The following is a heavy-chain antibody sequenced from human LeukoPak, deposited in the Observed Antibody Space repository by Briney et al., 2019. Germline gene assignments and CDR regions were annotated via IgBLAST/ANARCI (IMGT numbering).Heavy chain of an antibody. CDR3: ARWGPPFDY. CDR2: ISGSGGST. CDR1: GFTFSSYA. D-gene: IGHD2-21*02. Sequence: GGSLRLPCAASGFTFSSYAMSWVRQAPGKGLEWVSAISGSGGSTYYADSVKGRFTISRDNAKNSLYLQMNSLRAEDTAVYFCARWGPPFDYWGQGTLVTVSS. J-gene: IGHJ4*02. V-gene: IGHV3-23*01.